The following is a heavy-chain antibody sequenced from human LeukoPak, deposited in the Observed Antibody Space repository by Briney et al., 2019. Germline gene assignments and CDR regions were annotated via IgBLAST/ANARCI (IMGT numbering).Heavy chain of an antibody. D-gene: IGHD4-11*01. J-gene: IGHJ4*02. CDR3: ARGYLRGATVTHFDY. CDR2: IYHSGST. CDR1: GDSISRGNY. V-gene: IGHV4-38-2*02. Sequence: SETLSLTCTVSGDSISRGNYWGWVRQPPGQGLEWIGYIYHSGSTYYNPSLKSRVTISVDRSKNQFSLKLSSVTAADTAVYYCARGYLRGATVTHFDYWGQGTLATVSS.